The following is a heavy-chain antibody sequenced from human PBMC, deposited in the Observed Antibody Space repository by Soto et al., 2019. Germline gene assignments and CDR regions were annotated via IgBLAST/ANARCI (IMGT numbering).Heavy chain of an antibody. Sequence: GASVKGSCKASGYTLTSYDSNWVRQATGQGLEWMGRINPNGGSTSYAQKFQGRVTMTRDTSTSTVYMELSSLRSEDTAVYYCAREGVVVVAATPNWFDPWGQGTLVTVSS. CDR2: INPNGGST. V-gene: IGHV1-46*01. CDR1: GYTLTSYD. CDR3: AREGVVVVAATPNWFDP. D-gene: IGHD2-15*01. J-gene: IGHJ5*02.